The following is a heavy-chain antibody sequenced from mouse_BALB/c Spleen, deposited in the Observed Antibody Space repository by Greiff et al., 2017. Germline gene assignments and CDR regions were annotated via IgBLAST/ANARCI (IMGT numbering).Heavy chain of an antibody. V-gene: IGHV1S81*02. CDR2: INPSNGRT. J-gene: IGHJ2*01. CDR3: ARVDYYGSSSFDY. D-gene: IGHD1-1*01. Sequence: VQLQQSGAELVKPGASVKLSCKASGYTFTSYWMHWVKQRPGQGLEWIGEINPSNGRTNYNEKFKSKATLTVDKSSSTAYMQLSSLTSEDSAVYYCARVDYYGSSSFDYWGQGTTLTVSS. CDR1: GYTFTSYW.